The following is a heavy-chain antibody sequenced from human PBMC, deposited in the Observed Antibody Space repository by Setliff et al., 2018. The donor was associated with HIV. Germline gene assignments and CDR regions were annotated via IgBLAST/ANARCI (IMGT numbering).Heavy chain of an antibody. V-gene: IGHV4-4*09. Sequence: SETLSLTCTVSGGSISTYYWTWIRQPPGKGLEWIGYIYTSGSTSYNPSLKSRLTISLDTSKNQFSLKLSSVTAADTAVYYCAREGFYNSYYYYMDVWGIGTTVTVSS. CDR2: IYTSGST. CDR3: AREGFYNSYYYYMDV. D-gene: IGHD2-2*02. CDR1: GGSISTYY. J-gene: IGHJ6*03.